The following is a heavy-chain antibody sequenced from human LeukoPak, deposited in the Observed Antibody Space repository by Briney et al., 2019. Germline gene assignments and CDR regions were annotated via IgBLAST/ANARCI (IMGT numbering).Heavy chain of an antibody. Sequence: SETLSLTCAVSGVSISNYSWWSWVRSPPGQGLECIGEVSLAGQINYNPSVKGRVTISLDESSNQLSLKLTSVTAADTAIYYCSRESGAFCPFGYWGQGTLVSVPS. CDR1: GVSISNYSW. CDR3: SRESGAFCPFGY. V-gene: IGHV4-4*02. D-gene: IGHD1-26*01. J-gene: IGHJ4*02. CDR2: VSLAGQI.